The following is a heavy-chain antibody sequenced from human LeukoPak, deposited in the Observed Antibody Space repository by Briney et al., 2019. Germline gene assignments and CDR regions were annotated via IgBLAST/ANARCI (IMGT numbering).Heavy chain of an antibody. J-gene: IGHJ5*02. Sequence: PSETLSLTCTVSGGSIRSYYWSWIRQPAGKGLEWIGRIYTSGSTNYNPSLKSRVTMSVDTSKNQFSLKLSSVTAADTAVYYCARGSSSWYGNWFDPWGQGTLVTVSS. D-gene: IGHD6-13*01. CDR3: ARGSSSWYGNWFDP. V-gene: IGHV4-4*07. CDR1: GGSIRSYY. CDR2: IYTSGST.